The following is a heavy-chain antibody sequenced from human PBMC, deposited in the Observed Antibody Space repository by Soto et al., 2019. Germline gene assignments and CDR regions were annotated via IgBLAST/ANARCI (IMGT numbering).Heavy chain of an antibody. J-gene: IGHJ3*02. CDR2: VTWNSGNI. Sequence: EVQLVESGGGLVQPGRSLRLSCVASGFTFGDYGMHWVRQARGRGPEWVSGVTWNSGNIAYAETVKGRFTISRDNAKNSLYLQMNSLRAEDTALYYCLKDGLTSLFGLVYDGSNIWGHGTMVIVSS. D-gene: IGHD3-3*01. CDR1: GFTFGDYG. V-gene: IGHV3-9*01. CDR3: LKDGLTSLFGLVYDGSNI.